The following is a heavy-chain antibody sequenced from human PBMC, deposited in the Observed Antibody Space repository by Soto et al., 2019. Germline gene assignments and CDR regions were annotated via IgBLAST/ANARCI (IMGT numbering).Heavy chain of an antibody. D-gene: IGHD1-26*01. CDR1: GFTFSSYA. Sequence: EVQLVESGGGLVKPGGSLRLSCAASGFTFSSYAMSWVRQAPGKGLEWVSAISGSGGSTYYADSVKGRFTISRDNSKNTLYLQMNSLRAEDTAVYYCAKAASGSYPGPQEWFDPWGQGTLVTVSS. V-gene: IGHV3-23*04. CDR2: ISGSGGST. J-gene: IGHJ5*02. CDR3: AKAASGSYPGPQEWFDP.